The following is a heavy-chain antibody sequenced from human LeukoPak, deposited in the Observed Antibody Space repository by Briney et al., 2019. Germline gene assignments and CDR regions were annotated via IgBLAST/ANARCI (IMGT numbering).Heavy chain of an antibody. Sequence: ASVKVSCKASGYTFTGYYLHWVRQAPGQGLEWMGWINPNSGGTNYAQKFQGRVTMTRDTSISTAYMELNRLRSDDTAVYYCATFAGEHQAPFDYWGQGILVTVSS. V-gene: IGHV1-2*02. CDR3: ATFAGEHQAPFDY. CDR2: INPNSGGT. CDR1: GYTFTGYY. J-gene: IGHJ4*02. D-gene: IGHD1-26*01.